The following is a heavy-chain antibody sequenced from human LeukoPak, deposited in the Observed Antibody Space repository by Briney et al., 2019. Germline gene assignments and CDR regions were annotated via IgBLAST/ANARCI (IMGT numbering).Heavy chain of an antibody. J-gene: IGHJ4*02. Sequence: ASVKVSCKVSGYTLTELSMHWVRQAPGKGLEWMGGFDPEDGEAVYAQKFQGRVSMTEDTSTDTAYMELSSLRSEDTAVYYCAIAEQTALSYGSAGFDYWGQGTLVTVSS. CDR3: AIAEQTALSYGSAGFDY. V-gene: IGHV1-24*01. CDR1: GYTLTELS. CDR2: FDPEDGEA. D-gene: IGHD1-26*01.